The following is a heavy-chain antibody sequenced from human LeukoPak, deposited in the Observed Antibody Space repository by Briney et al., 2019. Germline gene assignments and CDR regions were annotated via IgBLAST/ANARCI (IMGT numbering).Heavy chain of an antibody. CDR1: GFTFSSYS. V-gene: IGHV3-21*01. Sequence: GSLRLSCAASGFTFSSYSMNWVRQAPGKGLEWVSSISSSSSYIYYADSVKGRFTISRDNAKNSLYLQMNSLRAEDTAVYYCAGGPRVVLRYFDWFQGGNWFDPWGQGTLVTVSS. J-gene: IGHJ5*02. D-gene: IGHD3-9*01. CDR2: ISSSSSYI. CDR3: AGGPRVVLRYFDWFQGGNWFDP.